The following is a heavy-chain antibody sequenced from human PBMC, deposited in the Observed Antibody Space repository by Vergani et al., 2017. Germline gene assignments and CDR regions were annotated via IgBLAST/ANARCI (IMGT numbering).Heavy chain of an antibody. CDR3: ARGNCLGGSCYKHLFDY. V-gene: IGHV4-61*02. Sequence: QVQLQESGPGLVKPSQTLSLTCTVSGSSINSHNYYWSWIRQPAGKGLEWIGRIHTSGSTNYNLSLKNRVTMSEDTSKNQFSLNLTSATAADAAVYYCARGNCLGGSCYKHLFDYWGQGILVTVSS. CDR2: IHTSGST. D-gene: IGHD2-15*01. CDR1: GSSINSHNYY. J-gene: IGHJ4*02.